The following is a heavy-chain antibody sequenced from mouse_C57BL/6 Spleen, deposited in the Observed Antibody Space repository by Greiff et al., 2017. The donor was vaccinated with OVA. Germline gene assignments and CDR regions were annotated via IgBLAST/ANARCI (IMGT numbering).Heavy chain of an antibody. CDR3: ARSGLRHFDY. CDR1: GYTFTSYW. CDR2: IDPSDSYT. V-gene: IGHV1-69*01. Sequence: QVQLQQPGAELVMPGASVKLSCKASGYTFTSYWMHWVKRRPGQGLEWIGEIDPSDSYTNYNQKFKGKSTLTVDKSSSTAYMQLSSLTSEDSAVYYCARSGLRHFDYWGQGTTLTVSS. J-gene: IGHJ2*01. D-gene: IGHD2-4*01.